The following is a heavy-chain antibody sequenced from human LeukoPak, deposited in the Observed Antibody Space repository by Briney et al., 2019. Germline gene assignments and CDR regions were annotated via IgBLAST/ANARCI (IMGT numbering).Heavy chain of an antibody. D-gene: IGHD2-2*01. CDR2: FSGSGGRT. J-gene: IGHJ4*02. Sequence: PGGSLRLPCAASGFTFSTYAMSWVRQAPGKGLEWVSTFSGSGGRTLYADPVKGRFVISRDNSKNTLYLQMNSLRADDTAVYYCAKVTSSYNYFDYWGQGAPVTVSS. CDR3: AKVTSSYNYFDY. CDR1: GFTFSTYA. V-gene: IGHV3-23*01.